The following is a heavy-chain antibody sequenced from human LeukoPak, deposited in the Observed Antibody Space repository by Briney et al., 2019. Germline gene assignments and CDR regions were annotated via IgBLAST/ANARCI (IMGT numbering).Heavy chain of an antibody. CDR1: GFTFSSYA. CDR3: AKDSGYSSGSETYFDY. CDR2: ITGSGGST. Sequence: GGSLRLSCAASGFTFSSYAMSWVRQAPGKGLEWVSSITGSGGSTYYADSVKGRFTISRDNSKNTLYLQMNSLRAEDTAVYYCAKDSGYSSGSETYFDYWGQGTLVTVSS. D-gene: IGHD6-19*01. V-gene: IGHV3-23*01. J-gene: IGHJ4*02.